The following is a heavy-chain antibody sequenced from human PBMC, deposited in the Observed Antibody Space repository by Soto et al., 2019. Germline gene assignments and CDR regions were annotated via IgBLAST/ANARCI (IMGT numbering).Heavy chain of an antibody. CDR3: ARYQFSPSTMIVVVGLDP. Sequence: SVKVSCKASGGTFSSYAISWVRQAPGQGLEWMGGIIPIFGTANYAQKFQGRVTITADKSTSTAYMELSSLRSEDTAVYYCARYQFSPSTMIVVVGLDPWGQGTLVTVSS. V-gene: IGHV1-69*06. J-gene: IGHJ5*02. D-gene: IGHD3-22*01. CDR1: GGTFSSYA. CDR2: IIPIFGTA.